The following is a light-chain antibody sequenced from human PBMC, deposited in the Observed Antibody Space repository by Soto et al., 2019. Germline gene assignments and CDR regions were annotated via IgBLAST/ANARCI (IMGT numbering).Light chain of an antibody. Sequence: DIQMTQSPSSLSASIGDRVTITCQASQNITNNLSWYQQKPGKAPNLLIYHASKLAKGVTSRFSGSGSGAEFTLTISNLQNDDFATYFCQQYNNYPRTFGQGTKVDIK. CDR1: QNITNN. V-gene: IGKV1-33*01. J-gene: IGKJ1*01. CDR3: QQYNNYPRT. CDR2: HAS.